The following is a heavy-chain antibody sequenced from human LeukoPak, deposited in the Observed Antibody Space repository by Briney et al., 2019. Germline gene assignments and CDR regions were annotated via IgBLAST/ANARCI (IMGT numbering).Heavy chain of an antibody. J-gene: IGHJ3*02. CDR1: GGSISSYY. CDR2: IYYSGST. V-gene: IGHV4-59*01. D-gene: IGHD5-12*01. CDR3: ARVKGGYGNPDAFDI. Sequence: SETLSLTCTVSGGSISSYYWSWIRQPPGKGLEWIGYIYYSGSTNYNPSLKSRVTISVDTSKNQFSLKLSSVTAADTAVYYCARVKGGYGNPDAFDIWGQGTMVTVSS.